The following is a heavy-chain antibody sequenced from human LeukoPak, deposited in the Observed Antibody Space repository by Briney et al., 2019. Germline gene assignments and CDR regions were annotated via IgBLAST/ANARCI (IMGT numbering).Heavy chain of an antibody. Sequence: GASVKVSCKASGYTFTSYDINWVRQATGQGLEWMGWMNPNSGNTGYAQKFQGRVTMTRNTSISTAYMELSSLRSEDTAVYYCARGFKRSSWYRSVIDYWGQGTLVTVSS. CDR1: GYTFTSYD. CDR3: ARGFKRSSWYRSVIDY. D-gene: IGHD6-13*01. V-gene: IGHV1-8*01. J-gene: IGHJ4*02. CDR2: MNPNSGNT.